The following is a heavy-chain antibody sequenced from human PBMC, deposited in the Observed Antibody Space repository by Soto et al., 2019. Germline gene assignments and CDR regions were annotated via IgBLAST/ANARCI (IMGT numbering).Heavy chain of an antibody. J-gene: IGHJ4*02. CDR1: GGSISSSSYY. Sequence: QLQLQESGPGLVKPSETLSLTCTVSGGSISSSSYYWGWIRQPPGKGLEWIGSIYYSGSTYYNPSLKGRVTISVDTSKNQFSLKLSSVTAADTDVYYCAGSVVAAIVWLLDYWGQGTLVTVSS. CDR3: AGSVVAAIVWLLDY. D-gene: IGHD2-15*01. CDR2: IYYSGST. V-gene: IGHV4-39*01.